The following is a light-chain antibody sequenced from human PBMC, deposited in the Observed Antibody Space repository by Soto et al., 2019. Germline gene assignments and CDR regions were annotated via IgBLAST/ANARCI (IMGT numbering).Light chain of an antibody. CDR3: QQYGTSPRGT. CDR1: QSVSSSY. J-gene: IGKJ2*02. CDR2: GAS. V-gene: IGKV3-20*01. Sequence: EIVLTQSPGTLSLSPGERATLSCRASQSVSSSYLVWYQQKPGQAPRLLIYGASSRATGIPDRFSGSGSGTDFTLTISGLEPEDFAVYYCQQYGTSPRGTFGQGTKLEIK.